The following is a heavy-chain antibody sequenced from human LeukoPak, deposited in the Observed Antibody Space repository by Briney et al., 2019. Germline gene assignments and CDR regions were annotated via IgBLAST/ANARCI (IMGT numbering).Heavy chain of an antibody. CDR1: GFTFDDYA. V-gene: IGHV3-9*01. CDR3: ANDIGGAQAIDAFDI. Sequence: GGSLRLSCAASGFTFDDYAMHWVRQAPGKGLEWVSGISWNSGSIGYADSVKGRFTISRDNAKNSLYLQMNSLRAEDTALYYCANDIGGAQAIDAFDIWGQGTMVTVSS. J-gene: IGHJ3*02. D-gene: IGHD4-17*01. CDR2: ISWNSGSI.